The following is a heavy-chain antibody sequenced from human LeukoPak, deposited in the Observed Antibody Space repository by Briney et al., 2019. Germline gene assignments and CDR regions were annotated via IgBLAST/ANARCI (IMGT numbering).Heavy chain of an antibody. CDR2: IYTSGST. CDR1: GYSISSGYY. CDR3: AREPNYYGSGSYQPNWFDP. V-gene: IGHV4-38-2*02. D-gene: IGHD3-10*01. J-gene: IGHJ5*02. Sequence: SETLSLTCTVSGYSISSGYYWGWIRQPPGKGLEWIGSIYTSGSTNYNPSLKSRVTMSVDTSKNQFSLKLSSVTAADTAVYYCAREPNYYGSGSYQPNWFDPWGQGTLVTVSS.